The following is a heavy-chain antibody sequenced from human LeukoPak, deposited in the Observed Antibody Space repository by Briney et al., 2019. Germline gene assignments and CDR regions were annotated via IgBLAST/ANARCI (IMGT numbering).Heavy chain of an antibody. D-gene: IGHD2-8*01. CDR3: ARYCTNGVCY. J-gene: IGHJ4*02. CDR1: GYTFTGYY. CDR2: INPNSGGT. V-gene: IGHV1-2*02. Sequence: ASVTVSCKASGYTFTGYYMHWVRQAPGQGLEWMGWINPNSGGTNYAQTFQGRVTMTRDTSISTAYMELSRLRSDDTAVYYCARYCTNGVCYWGQGTLVTVSS.